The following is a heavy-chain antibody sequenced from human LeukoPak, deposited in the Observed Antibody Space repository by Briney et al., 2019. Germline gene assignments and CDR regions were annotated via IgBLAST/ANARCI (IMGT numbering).Heavy chain of an antibody. J-gene: IGHJ4*02. CDR1: GYSISSGYY. D-gene: IGHD2-2*01. V-gene: IGHV4-38-2*01. CDR2: IYHSGST. CDR3: ARAHPPRTSCPDY. Sequence: SETLSLTCAVSGYSISSGYYWGWIRQPPGEGLEWIGSIYHSGSTYYNPSIKNRVTISVDTSKNQFSLKLSSLTAADTAVYYCARAHPPRTSCPDYWGQETLVTVSS.